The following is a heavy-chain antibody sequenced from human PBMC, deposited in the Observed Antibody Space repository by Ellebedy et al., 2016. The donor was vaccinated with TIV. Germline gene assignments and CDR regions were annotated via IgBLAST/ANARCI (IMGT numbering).Heavy chain of an antibody. CDR1: GGSISSGGYY. CDR2: IYYSGST. Sequence: MPSETLSLTCTVSGGSISSGGYYWSWIRQHPGKGLEWIGYIYYSGSTYYNPSLKSRVTISVDTSKNQFSLKLSSVTAADTAVYYCARQGHSSGWYVGEYYFDYWGQGTLVTVSS. D-gene: IGHD6-19*01. V-gene: IGHV4-31*03. CDR3: ARQGHSSGWYVGEYYFDY. J-gene: IGHJ4*02.